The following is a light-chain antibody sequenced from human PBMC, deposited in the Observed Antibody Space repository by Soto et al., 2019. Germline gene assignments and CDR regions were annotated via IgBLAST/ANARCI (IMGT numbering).Light chain of an antibody. J-gene: IGLJ1*01. CDR2: DVN. CDR1: SSDVGNSNG. V-gene: IGLV2-18*02. CDR3: SSYTSSSTYV. Sequence: QSVLTQPPTVPGSPGQSDAISCTGTSSDVGNSNGVSWYHQPPGTAPKLIIYDVNNRPSGVPDRFSGSKSGNTASLTISGLQAEDEGDYYCSSYTSSSTYVFGTGTKVTVL.